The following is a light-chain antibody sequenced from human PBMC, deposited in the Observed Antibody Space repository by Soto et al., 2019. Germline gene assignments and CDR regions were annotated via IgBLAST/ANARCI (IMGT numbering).Light chain of an antibody. CDR1: SSNIGSNT. Sequence: QPVLTQPPSASGTPGQRVTISCSGSSSNIGSNTVNWYQQLPGTAPKLLIYSNNQRPSGVPDRFSGSKSGTSASLAFSGLQSEDEADYYCAAWDDSLNGSVVFGGGTKVTVL. CDR3: AAWDDSLNGSVV. CDR2: SNN. V-gene: IGLV1-44*01. J-gene: IGLJ2*01.